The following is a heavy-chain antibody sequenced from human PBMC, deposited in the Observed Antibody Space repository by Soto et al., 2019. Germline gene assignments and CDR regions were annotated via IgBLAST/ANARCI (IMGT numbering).Heavy chain of an antibody. V-gene: IGHV1-3*01. CDR3: ARDTGFGRSDY. CDR2: INAGNGNT. J-gene: IGHJ4*02. D-gene: IGHD3-10*01. CDR1: GYTFTNYA. Sequence: QVKLVQSGAEVKKPGASVKVSCKASGYTFTNYAIDWVRQAPGQRLEWMGWINAGNGNTKYSQKFLGRVTITRDTSASTAYRALSSPRSEDTVVYYCARDTGFGRSDYWGQGILVTVSS.